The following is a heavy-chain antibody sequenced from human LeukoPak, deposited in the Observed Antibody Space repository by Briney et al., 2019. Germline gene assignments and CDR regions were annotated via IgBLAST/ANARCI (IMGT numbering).Heavy chain of an antibody. CDR3: ARGRDYYDTGGYYYDY. CDR1: GGSISSSSYY. CDR2: IYYSGST. Sequence: SETLSLTCTVSGGSISSSSYYWGWIRQPPGKGLEWIGSIYYSGSTYYNPSLKSRVTISVDTSKNQLSLKLSSVTAADTAVYYCARGRDYYDTGGYYYDYWGQGTLVTVSS. J-gene: IGHJ4*02. V-gene: IGHV4-39*07. D-gene: IGHD3-22*01.